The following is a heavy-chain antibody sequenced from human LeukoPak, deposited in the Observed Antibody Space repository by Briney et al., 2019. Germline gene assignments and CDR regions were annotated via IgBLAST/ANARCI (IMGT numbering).Heavy chain of an antibody. D-gene: IGHD6-13*01. CDR3: ARDSWYPDY. CDR1: GFIFTSYS. Sequence: GGSLRLSCAASGFIFTSYSMNWVRQAPGKGLEWISYISSSSTIYYADSVKGRFTISRDNAKNSLYLQMNSLRAEDTAVYYCARDSWYPDYWGQGTLVTVSS. J-gene: IGHJ4*02. V-gene: IGHV3-48*04. CDR2: ISSSSTI.